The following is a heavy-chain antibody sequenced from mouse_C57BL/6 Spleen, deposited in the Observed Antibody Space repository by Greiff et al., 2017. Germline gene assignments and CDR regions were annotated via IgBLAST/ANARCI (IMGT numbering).Heavy chain of an antibody. CDR2: ISYDGSN. CDR1: GYSITSGYY. V-gene: IGHV3-6*01. Sequence: EVKLQESGPGLVKPSQSLSLTCSVTGYSITSGYYWNWIRQFPGNKLEWMGYISYDGSNNYNPSLKNRITITRDTSKNQFFLKLNSVTTEDTATYYGANQGSGDLAWFAYWGQGTLVTVSA. CDR3: ANQGSGDLAWFAY. J-gene: IGHJ3*01. D-gene: IGHD3-2*02.